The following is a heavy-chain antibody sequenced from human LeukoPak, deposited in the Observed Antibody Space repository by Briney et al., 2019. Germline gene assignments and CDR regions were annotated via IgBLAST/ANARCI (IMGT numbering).Heavy chain of an antibody. CDR2: IYYSGSP. D-gene: IGHD3-22*01. CDR3: ARHSKYYYDSSGSYVGYFQH. Sequence: SETLSLTCTVSGGSISVYYWSWIRQPPGKGLEWIGYIYYSGSPNYNPSLKSRVTISVDTSKNQFSLKLSSVTAADTAVYYCARHSKYYYDSSGSYVGYFQHWGQGTLVTVSS. J-gene: IGHJ1*01. V-gene: IGHV4-59*08. CDR1: GGSISVYY.